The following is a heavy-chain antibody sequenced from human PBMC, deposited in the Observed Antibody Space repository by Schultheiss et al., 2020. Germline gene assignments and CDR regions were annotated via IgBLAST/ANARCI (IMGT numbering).Heavy chain of an antibody. D-gene: IGHD3-3*01. V-gene: IGHV3-23*01. CDR2: ISGSGGSK. Sequence: GGSLRLSCAASGFTFSSYAMSWVRQAPGKGLEWVSAISGSGGSKYYADSVKGRFTISRDNSKNTLYLQMNSLRAEDTAVYYCAKGSVITIFGVVIGYYYMDVWGKGTTVNVSS. CDR1: GFTFSSYA. CDR3: AKGSVITIFGVVIGYYYMDV. J-gene: IGHJ6*03.